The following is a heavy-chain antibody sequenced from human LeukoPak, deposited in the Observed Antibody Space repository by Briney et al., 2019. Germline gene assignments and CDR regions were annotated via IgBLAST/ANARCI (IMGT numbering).Heavy chain of an antibody. CDR2: IYYSGST. D-gene: IGHD3-10*01. CDR1: GGSISSSSYY. Sequence: PSETLSLTCTVSGGSISSSSYYWGWIRQPPGKGLEWIGSIYYSGSTYYNPSLKSRVTISVDTSKNQFSLKLSSVTAADTAVYYCALAYYYAWFDPWGQGTLVTVSS. V-gene: IGHV4-39*07. J-gene: IGHJ5*02. CDR3: ALAYYYAWFDP.